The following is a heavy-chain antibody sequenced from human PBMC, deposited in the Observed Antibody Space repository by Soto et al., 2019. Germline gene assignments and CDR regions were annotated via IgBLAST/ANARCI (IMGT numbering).Heavy chain of an antibody. Sequence: SCVASGFTFRTYAMHWVRQAPGKGLEWVAVLSYDGTNKYYADSVKGRFTISRDNSKNTLYLQMSSLRAEDTAVYYCAKSVTTVTPLGYDSWGQGILVTVSS. CDR2: LSYDGTNK. CDR3: AKSVTTVTPLGYDS. V-gene: IGHV3-30*18. CDR1: GFTFRTYA. D-gene: IGHD4-17*01. J-gene: IGHJ4*02.